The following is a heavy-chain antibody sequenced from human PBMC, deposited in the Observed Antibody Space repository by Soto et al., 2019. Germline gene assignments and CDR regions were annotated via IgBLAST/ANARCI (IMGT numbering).Heavy chain of an antibody. CDR2: ISGPGGST. V-gene: IGHV3-23*01. J-gene: IGHJ4*02. CDR1: GFTFSTYP. CDR3: VKRPLKFSGSYFDY. D-gene: IGHD1-26*01. Sequence: EVQLLDSGGGLVQPGGSVRLSCAASGFTFSTYPMSWVRQAPGKGLEWVSDISGPGGSTYYADSVRGRFTISRDNSKNTVYLQMNSLRDEDTAVYYCVKRPLKFSGSYFDYWGQRTLVTVSS.